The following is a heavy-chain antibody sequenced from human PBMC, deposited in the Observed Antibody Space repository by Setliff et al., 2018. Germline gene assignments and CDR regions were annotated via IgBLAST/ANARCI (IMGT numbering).Heavy chain of an antibody. V-gene: IGHV3-74*01. CDR2: INFDGSDT. CDR3: AKSGGYCSSTSCYSYYYYMDV. Sequence: PGGSLRLSCAASGFTFSSYSMNWVRQAPGKGLVWVSRINFDGSDTVYADPVKGRFTISRDNADNTLNLQMNTLRAEDTGVYYCAKSGGYCSSTSCYSYYYYMDVWGKGTTVTVSS. D-gene: IGHD2-2*02. CDR1: GFTFSSYS. J-gene: IGHJ6*03.